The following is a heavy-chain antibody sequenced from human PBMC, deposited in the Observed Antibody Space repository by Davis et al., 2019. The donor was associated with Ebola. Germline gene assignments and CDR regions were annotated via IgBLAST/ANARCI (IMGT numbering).Heavy chain of an antibody. D-gene: IGHD3-3*01. Sequence: LRLSCTVPGGSISITSNYWAWIRQPPGKGLEWIGHIYYSGNTYYNPSLQSRTTLSVDTSKNQFSLKLSAVTAADTAVYYCARGSDFWSGCFDYWGQGSLVTVSS. CDR1: GGSISITSNY. CDR2: IYYSGNT. V-gene: IGHV4-30-4*08. J-gene: IGHJ4*02. CDR3: ARGSDFWSGCFDY.